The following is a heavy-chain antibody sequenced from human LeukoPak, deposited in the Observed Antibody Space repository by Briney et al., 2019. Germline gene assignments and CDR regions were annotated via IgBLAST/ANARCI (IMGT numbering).Heavy chain of an antibody. J-gene: IGHJ6*02. CDR3: ARDPGGYCSGGSCYDYYYYGMDV. CDR2: ISSSSSTI. CDR1: GFTFSSYS. D-gene: IGHD2-15*01. Sequence: PGGSLRLSCAASGFTFSSYSMNWVRQAPGKGLEWVSYISSSSSTIYYADSVKGRFTISRDNAKNSLYLQMNSLRAEDTAVYYCARDPGGYCSGGSCYDYYYYGMDVWGQGTTVTVSS. V-gene: IGHV3-48*01.